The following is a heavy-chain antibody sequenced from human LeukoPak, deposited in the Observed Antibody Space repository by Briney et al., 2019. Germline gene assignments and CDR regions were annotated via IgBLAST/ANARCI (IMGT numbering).Heavy chain of an antibody. CDR1: GGTFSSYA. Sequence: ASVKVSCKASGGTFSSYAISWVRQAPGQGLEWMGWISAYNGNTNYAQKFQGRVTMTTDTSTRTAYMELRSLRSDDTAVYYCARDRRGYDVLTGPDYWGQGTLVTVSS. CDR3: ARDRRGYDVLTGPDY. D-gene: IGHD3-9*01. V-gene: IGHV1-18*01. J-gene: IGHJ4*02. CDR2: ISAYNGNT.